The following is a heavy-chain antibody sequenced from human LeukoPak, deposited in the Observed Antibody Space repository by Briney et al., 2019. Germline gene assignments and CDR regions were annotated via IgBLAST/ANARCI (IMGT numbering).Heavy chain of an antibody. J-gene: IGHJ4*02. CDR3: ARAYDILTGYPSSFDY. CDR1: GYTFTSYG. CDR2: ISAYNGNT. V-gene: IGHV1-18*01. D-gene: IGHD3-9*01. Sequence: GASVKVSCKASGYTFTSYGISWVRQAPGQGLEWMGWISAYNGNTNYAQKLQGRVTMTTDTSTSTAYMELRSLRSDDTAVYYCARAYDILTGYPSSFDYWGQGTLVTVSS.